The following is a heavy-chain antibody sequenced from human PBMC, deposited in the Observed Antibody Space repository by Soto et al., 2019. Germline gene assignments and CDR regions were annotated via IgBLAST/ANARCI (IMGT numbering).Heavy chain of an antibody. CDR2: ISSSSSTI. CDR3: ARDTGYCSGGSCYSRAYYYYGMDV. J-gene: IGHJ6*02. CDR1: GFTFSSYS. D-gene: IGHD2-15*01. V-gene: IGHV3-48*02. Sequence: EVQLVESGGGLVQPGGSLRLSCAASGFTFSSYSMNWVRQAPGKGLEWVSYISSSSSTIYYADSVKGRFTISRDNAKNSLYRQMNSLRDEDTAVYYCARDTGYCSGGSCYSRAYYYYGMDVWGQGTTVTVSS.